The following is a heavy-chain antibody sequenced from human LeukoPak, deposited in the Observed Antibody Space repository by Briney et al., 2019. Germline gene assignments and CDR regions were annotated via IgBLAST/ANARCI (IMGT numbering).Heavy chain of an antibody. V-gene: IGHV1-2*02. Sequence: GASVKVSCKTSGYTFNAYYMHWVRQAPGQGLEWMGWINPNSGGSNYAQKFQGRVTMTSDTSISTAYMELSRLRSDDTAVYYCARDGSPTHSGRYYYYYMDVWGKGTTVTVSS. CDR2: INPNSGGS. D-gene: IGHD2-15*01. CDR3: ARDGSPTHSGRYYYYYMDV. CDR1: GYTFNAYY. J-gene: IGHJ6*03.